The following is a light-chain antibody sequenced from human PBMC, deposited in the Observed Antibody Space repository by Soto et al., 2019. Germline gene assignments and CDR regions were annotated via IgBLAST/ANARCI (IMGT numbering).Light chain of an antibody. V-gene: IGKV3-15*01. CDR2: GAS. J-gene: IGKJ1*01. Sequence: IVMTQSPATLSVSPGERAPLSCRALQSVSNNLAWYQQKPGQAPRLLIYGASTRATGITARFSGSGSGTEVSLTISSLQSEDCAVYYCQQYNNWPRTFGQGTKVEI. CDR3: QQYNNWPRT. CDR1: QSVSNN.